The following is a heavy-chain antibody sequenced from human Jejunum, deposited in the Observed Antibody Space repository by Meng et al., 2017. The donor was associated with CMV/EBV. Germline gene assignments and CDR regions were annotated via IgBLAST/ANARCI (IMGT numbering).Heavy chain of an antibody. CDR3: AKDDCDITNCWQYYGLDV. CDR1: SNYG. J-gene: IGHJ6*02. CDR2: IRYDGRNK. Sequence: SNYGMRWVRLAPGKGLEWVAFIRYDGRNKFYADSVKGRFTISRDNSKNTLSMQMNSLRAEDTAVYYCAKDDCDITNCWQYYGLDVWGQGTTVTVSS. V-gene: IGHV3-30*02. D-gene: IGHD2-2*01.